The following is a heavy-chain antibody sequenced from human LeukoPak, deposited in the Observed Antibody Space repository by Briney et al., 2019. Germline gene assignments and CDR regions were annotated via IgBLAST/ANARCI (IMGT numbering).Heavy chain of an antibody. CDR3: AKDCVTLGVFDY. J-gene: IGHJ4*02. V-gene: IGHV3-9*01. Sequence: PGRSLRLSCAASGFTFDDYAMHWVRQAPGKGLEWVSGISWNSGSIGYADSVKGRFTISRDNAKNSLYLQMNSLRAEDTALYYCAKDCVTLGVFDYWGQGTLVTVSS. CDR1: GFTFDDYA. D-gene: IGHD2-8*01. CDR2: ISWNSGSI.